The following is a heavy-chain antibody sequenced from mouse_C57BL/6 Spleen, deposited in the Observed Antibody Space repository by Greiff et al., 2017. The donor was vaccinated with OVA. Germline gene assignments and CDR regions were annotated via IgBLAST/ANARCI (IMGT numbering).Heavy chain of an antibody. CDR2: IDPSDSYT. Sequence: QVQLKQPGAELVKPGASVKLSCKASGYTFTSYWMQWVKQRPGQGLEWIGEIDPSDSYTNYNQKFKGKATLTVDTSSSTAYMQLSSLTSEDSAVYYCARGYYYGSSPRYFDVWGTGTTVTVSS. J-gene: IGHJ1*03. V-gene: IGHV1-50*01. D-gene: IGHD1-1*01. CDR3: ARGYYYGSSPRYFDV. CDR1: GYTFTSYW.